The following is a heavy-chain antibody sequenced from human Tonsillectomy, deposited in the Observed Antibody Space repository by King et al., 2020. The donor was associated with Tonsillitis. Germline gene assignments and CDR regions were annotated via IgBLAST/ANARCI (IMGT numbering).Heavy chain of an antibody. Sequence: TLKESGPTLVKPTQTLTLTCTFSGFSLSTSGVGVGWIRQPPGKALEWLALIYWNDDKRYSPSLKSRLTITKDTSKNQVVLTMTNMDPVDTATYYCAHSAGYDRSGYYYEDWFDPWGQGTLVTVSS. CDR3: AHSAGYDRSGYYYEDWFDP. J-gene: IGHJ5*02. D-gene: IGHD3-22*01. CDR1: GFSLSTSGVG. CDR2: IYWNDDK. V-gene: IGHV2-5*01.